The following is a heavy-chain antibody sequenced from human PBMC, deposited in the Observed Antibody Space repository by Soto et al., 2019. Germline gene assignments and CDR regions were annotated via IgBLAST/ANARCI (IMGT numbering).Heavy chain of an antibody. CDR2: IYPGDSET. V-gene: IGHV5-51*01. J-gene: IGHJ4*02. D-gene: IGHD3-10*01. CDR1: GYSFPIFC. CDR3: AKDGSGSYREKYYFDY. Sequence: GESLKSSGKVSGYSFPIFCIGWVLQMPWKGLEWLGSIYPGDSETRYSPSFQGEVTISADNSKNTLYLQMNSLRAEDTAVYYCAKDGSGSYREKYYFDYWGQGTLVTVSS.